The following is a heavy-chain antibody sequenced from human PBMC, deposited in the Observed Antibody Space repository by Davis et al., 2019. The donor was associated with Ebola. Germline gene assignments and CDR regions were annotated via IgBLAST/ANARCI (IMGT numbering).Heavy chain of an antibody. D-gene: IGHD6-13*01. CDR2: ISGSGGST. J-gene: IGHJ3*02. CDR1: GFTFSSYA. V-gene: IGHV3-23*01. CDR3: ARALSGYSSAFDI. Sequence: GGSLRLSCAASGFTFSSYAMSWVRQAPGKGLEWVSAISGSGGSTYYADSVKGRFTISRDNSKNTLYLQMNSLRAEDTAVYYCARALSGYSSAFDIWGQGTMVTVSS.